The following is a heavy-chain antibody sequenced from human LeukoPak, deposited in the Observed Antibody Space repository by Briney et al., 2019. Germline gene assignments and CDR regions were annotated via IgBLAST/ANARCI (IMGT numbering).Heavy chain of an antibody. CDR3: ARDLRWLDVGNFDY. CDR1: GYTFTGYY. D-gene: IGHD4-23*01. J-gene: IGHJ4*02. V-gene: IGHV1-2*02. Sequence: ASVKVSCKASGYTFTGYYMHWVRQDPGQGLEWMGWINPNSGGTNYAQKFQGRVTMTRDTSISTAYMELSRLRSDHTAVYYCARDLRWLDVGNFDYWGQGTLVTVSS. CDR2: INPNSGGT.